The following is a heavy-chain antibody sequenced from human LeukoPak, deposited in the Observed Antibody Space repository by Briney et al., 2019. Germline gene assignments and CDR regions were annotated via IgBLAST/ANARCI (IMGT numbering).Heavy chain of an antibody. Sequence: GGSLRLSCAASGFTFSSYAMSWVRQAPGKGLEWVSAISGSGGSTYYGDSVKGRFTISRDNSKSTLYLQMNSLRAEDTAVYYCAKGDSSSWYRSLGPHYYYGMDVWGQGTTVTVSS. CDR2: ISGSGGST. CDR3: AKGDSSSWYRSLGPHYYYGMDV. CDR1: GFTFSSYA. D-gene: IGHD6-13*01. J-gene: IGHJ6*02. V-gene: IGHV3-23*01.